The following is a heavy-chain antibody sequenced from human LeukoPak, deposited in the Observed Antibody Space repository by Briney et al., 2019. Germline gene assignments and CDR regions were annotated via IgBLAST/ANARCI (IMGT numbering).Heavy chain of an antibody. V-gene: IGHV3-23*01. CDR3: AKDSVVVAATTKIFDY. CDR1: GFTLSSYA. D-gene: IGHD2-15*01. J-gene: IGHJ4*02. CDR2: ISGSGGST. Sequence: GGSLRLSCAASGFTLSSYAMSWVRQAPGKGLEWVSAISGSGGSTYYADSVKGRFTISRDNSKNTLYLQMNSLRAEDTAVYYCAKDSVVVAATTKIFDYWGQGTLVTVSS.